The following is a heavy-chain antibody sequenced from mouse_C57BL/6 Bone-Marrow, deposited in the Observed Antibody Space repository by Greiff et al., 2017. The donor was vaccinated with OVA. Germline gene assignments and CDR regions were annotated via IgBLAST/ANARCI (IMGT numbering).Heavy chain of an antibody. CDR3: ARSPIYDGDD. D-gene: IGHD2-13*01. CDR1: GYTFTSYW. V-gene: IGHV1-69*01. Sequence: QVQLQQPGAELVMPGASVKLSCKASGYTFTSYWMHWVKQRPGQGLEWIGEIDPSDSYTTYNQKFKGKYTLTVDKSSSTAYMQLSSLTSEDSAVYYCARSPIYDGDDWGQGTLVTVSA. J-gene: IGHJ3*01. CDR2: IDPSDSYT.